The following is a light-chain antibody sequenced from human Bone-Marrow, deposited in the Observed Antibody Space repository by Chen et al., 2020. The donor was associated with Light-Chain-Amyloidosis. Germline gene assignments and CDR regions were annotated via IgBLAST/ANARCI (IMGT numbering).Light chain of an antibody. V-gene: IGLV1-51*02. CDR1: NSNIGINY. CDR3: ATGDSSLTVWM. Sequence: QSVLTQPPSVSAAPGQQVTIPCSGSNSNIGINYVTWYQKLPGTSPKLLIYENNQRPSEIPDRFSGSKSGTSATLGVAGLQTGDEADYYCATGDSSLTVWMFGGGTKLTVL. CDR2: ENN. J-gene: IGLJ3*02.